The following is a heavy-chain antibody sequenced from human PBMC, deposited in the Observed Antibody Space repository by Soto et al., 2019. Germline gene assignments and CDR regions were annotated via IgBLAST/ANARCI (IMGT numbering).Heavy chain of an antibody. D-gene: IGHD3-10*01. CDR1: GYNFANYR. CDR3: ARRGSESYYNAVQKGYFDS. Sequence: ESLKISSQASGYNFANYRLSWVRQMPGKGLEWMGRVDPSDSYTTYSPSFQGLVTISVDTSISTAYLHWSSLTASDTAIYYGARRGSESYYNAVQKGYFDSWGQGTMVTVSS. J-gene: IGHJ4*02. V-gene: IGHV5-10-1*01. CDR2: VDPSDSYT.